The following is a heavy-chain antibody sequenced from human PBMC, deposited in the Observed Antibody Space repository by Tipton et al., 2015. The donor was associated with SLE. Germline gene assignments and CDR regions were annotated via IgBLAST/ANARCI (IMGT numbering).Heavy chain of an antibody. CDR1: GYTFTSYD. V-gene: IGHV1-8*02. D-gene: IGHD5/OR15-5a*01. CDR3: ARVYSYRVLTHAFDI. Sequence: QSGPEVKKPGASVKVSCKASGYTFTSYDINWVRQATGQGLEWMGWMNPNSGNTGYAQKFQGRVTMTTDTSTSTAYMELRSLRSDDTAVYYCARVYSYRVLTHAFDIWGQGTMVTVSS. J-gene: IGHJ3*02. CDR2: MNPNSGNT.